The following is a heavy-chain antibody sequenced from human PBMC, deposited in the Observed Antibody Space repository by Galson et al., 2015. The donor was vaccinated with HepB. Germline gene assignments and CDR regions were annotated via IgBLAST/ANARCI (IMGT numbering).Heavy chain of an antibody. CDR2: INTNTGNP. CDR3: ARDRKSSSWYRYYYYYGMDV. D-gene: IGHD6-13*01. J-gene: IGHJ6*02. V-gene: IGHV7-4-1*02. Sequence: SVKVSCKASGYTFTSYAMNWVRQAPGQGLEWMGWINTNTGNPTYAQGFTGRFVFSLDTSVSTAYLQISSLKAEDTAVYYCARDRKSSSWYRYYYYYGMDVCGQGTTVTVSS. CDR1: GYTFTSYA.